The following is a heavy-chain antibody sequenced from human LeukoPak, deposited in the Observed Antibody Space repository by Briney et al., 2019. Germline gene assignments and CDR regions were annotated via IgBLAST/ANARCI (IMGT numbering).Heavy chain of an antibody. V-gene: IGHV5-51*01. CDR3: ARHTAVAGTTGGGPTNYYYYGMDV. CDR1: GSSFTSYW. D-gene: IGHD6-19*01. CDR2: IYPGDSDT. Sequence: GESLQISCKGSGSSFTSYWIGWVRPLPGKGLEWMGVIYPGDSDTRYSPSFQGQVTISADKSISTAYLQWSSLKASDTAMYYCARHTAVAGTTGGGPTNYYYYGMDVWGQGTTVTVSS. J-gene: IGHJ6*02.